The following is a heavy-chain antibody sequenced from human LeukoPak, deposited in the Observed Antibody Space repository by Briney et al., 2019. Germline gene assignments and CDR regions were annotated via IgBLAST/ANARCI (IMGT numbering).Heavy chain of an antibody. J-gene: IGHJ4*02. Sequence: GRSQSLTCAPSGFTFSSYGIHCARHAPGKGLDWVAVISYDGSNKYYADSVKRRFTIFRDNSKNTLYLQMNSLRAEDTAVYYCAPKEEVITVMVDYWGQGTMVTVSS. CDR1: GFTFSSYG. CDR2: ISYDGSNK. CDR3: APKEEVITVMVDY. V-gene: IGHV3-30*03. D-gene: IGHD5-18*01.